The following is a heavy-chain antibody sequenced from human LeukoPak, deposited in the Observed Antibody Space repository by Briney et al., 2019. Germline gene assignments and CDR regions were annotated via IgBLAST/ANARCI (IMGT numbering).Heavy chain of an antibody. CDR3: ARDNMQWWDTAMGHGDY. J-gene: IGHJ4*02. CDR2: ISYDGSNK. CDR1: GFTFSSYA. V-gene: IGHV3-30*04. Sequence: GGSLRLSCAASGFTFSSYAMHWVRQAPGKGLGWVAVISYDGSNKYYADSVKGRFTISRDNSKNTLYLQMSSLRAEDTAVYYCARDNMQWWDTAMGHGDYWGQGTLVTVSS. D-gene: IGHD5-18*01.